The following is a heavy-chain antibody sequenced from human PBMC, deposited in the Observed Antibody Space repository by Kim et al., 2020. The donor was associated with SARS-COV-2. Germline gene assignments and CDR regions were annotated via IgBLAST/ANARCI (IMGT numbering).Heavy chain of an antibody. Sequence: ASVKVSCKASGYNFTGYFIHWVRQAPGQGLEWMGWINPDSGDTDYAQKFRDTITLTRDASLMVAYMEVRRLTFDDTAILYCARSYDFWSGFYPFFDSWGQGTLVTVSS. J-gene: IGHJ4*02. CDR2: INPDSGDT. CDR1: GYNFTGYF. CDR3: ARSYDFWSGFYPFFDS. V-gene: IGHV1-2*02. D-gene: IGHD3-3*01.